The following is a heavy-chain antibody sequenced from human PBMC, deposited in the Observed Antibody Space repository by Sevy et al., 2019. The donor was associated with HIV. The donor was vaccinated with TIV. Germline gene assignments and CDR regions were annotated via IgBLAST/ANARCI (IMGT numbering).Heavy chain of an antibody. Sequence: SETLSLICSVSGGSISGHHWSWIRRPPGKGLQWVGCVFSSGNTKYNPSLKSRVTISPDTSNSQFSLKLTSATTADTAVYYCARSGALGFFDWGFDSWGQGTLVTVSS. CDR3: ARSGALGFFDWGFDS. CDR2: VFSSGNT. J-gene: IGHJ4*02. V-gene: IGHV4-59*11. CDR1: GGSISGHH. D-gene: IGHD3-9*01.